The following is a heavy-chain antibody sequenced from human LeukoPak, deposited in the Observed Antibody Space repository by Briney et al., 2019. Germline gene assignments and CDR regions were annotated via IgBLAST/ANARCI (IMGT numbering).Heavy chain of an antibody. CDR1: GFTFSSYG. D-gene: IGHD2-2*02. CDR2: IWYGGSNK. Sequence: GSLRLSCAASGFTFSSYGMHWVRQAPGKGLEWVAVIWYGGSNKYYADSVKGRFTISRDNSKNTLYLQMNSLRAGDTAVYYCAKDRHKIEGYCSSTSCYKDAFDIWGQGTMVTVSS. V-gene: IGHV3-30*02. J-gene: IGHJ3*02. CDR3: AKDRHKIEGYCSSTSCYKDAFDI.